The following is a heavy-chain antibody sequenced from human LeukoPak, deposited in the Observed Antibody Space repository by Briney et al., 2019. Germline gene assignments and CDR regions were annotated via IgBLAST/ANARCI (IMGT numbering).Heavy chain of an antibody. V-gene: IGHV3-73*01. D-gene: IGHD2-2*01. J-gene: IGHJ4*02. Sequence: GGSLQLTCEASGFIFSGSTIHWVRQASGKGLEWVGRIRGKVHNYATSYSASVRGRFTISRNDSKSTVYLQMNSLKVEDTAVYFCTKPLVPAAVSDDQWGQGTLVTVSS. CDR2: IRGKVHNYAT. CDR3: TKPLVPAAVSDDQ. CDR1: GFIFSGST.